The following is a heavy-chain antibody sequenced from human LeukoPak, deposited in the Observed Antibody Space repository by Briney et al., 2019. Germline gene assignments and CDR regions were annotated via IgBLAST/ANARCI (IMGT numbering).Heavy chain of an antibody. CDR3: ARSSDWFNFSLDY. J-gene: IGHJ4*02. D-gene: IGHD6-19*01. V-gene: IGHV4-59*08. CDR1: GGSISRSY. CDR2: IYYSGSN. Sequence: SETLSLTCTVSGGSISRSYWSWIRQPPGRGLEWIGYIYYSGSNNFNPPLKSRVTLSVDTSKTQFSLKLSSVTAADTAVYYCARSSDWFNFSLDYWGQGTLVTVSS.